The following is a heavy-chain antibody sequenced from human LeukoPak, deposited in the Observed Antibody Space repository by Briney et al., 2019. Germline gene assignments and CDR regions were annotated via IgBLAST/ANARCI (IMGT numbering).Heavy chain of an antibody. CDR3: ARVVVRNWFDP. CDR2: IYYSGST. D-gene: IGHD6-6*01. V-gene: IGHV4-59*01. CDR1: GGSISSYY. J-gene: IGHJ5*02. Sequence: SETLSLTCTVSGGSISSYYWSWIRQPPGKGLEWIGYIYYSGSTNYNPSLKSRVTISVDTSKNQFFLKLSSVTAADTAVYYCARVVVRNWFDPWGQGTLVTVSS.